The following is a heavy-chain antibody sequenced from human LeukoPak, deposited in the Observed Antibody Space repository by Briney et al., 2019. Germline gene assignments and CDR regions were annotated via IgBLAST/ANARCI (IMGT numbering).Heavy chain of an antibody. CDR1: GGSISSGDYY. J-gene: IGHJ4*02. Sequence: SETLSLTCTVSGGSISSGDYYWSWIRQRPGKGLEWIGYIYYSGSTYYNPSLKSRVTISVDTSKNQFSLKLSSVTAADTAVYYCARNPPGGYYGSRSYGTFDYWGQGTLVTVSS. D-gene: IGHD3-10*01. CDR2: IYYSGST. V-gene: IGHV4-30-4*08. CDR3: ARNPPGGYYGSRSYGTFDY.